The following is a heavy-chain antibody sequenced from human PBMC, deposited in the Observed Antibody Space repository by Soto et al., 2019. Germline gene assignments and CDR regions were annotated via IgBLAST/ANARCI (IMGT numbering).Heavy chain of an antibody. J-gene: IGHJ4*02. CDR3: AKGGGDYGSDTYYFDY. Sequence: QVQLVESGGGVVQPGRSLRLSCAASGFTFSSYGMHWVRQAPGKGLEWVAVIWYDGSNKYYADSVKGRFTISRDNXKXXLYLQMNSLRAEDTAVYYCAKGGGDYGSDTYYFDYWGQGTLVTVSS. V-gene: IGHV3-33*06. D-gene: IGHD3-10*01. CDR2: IWYDGSNK. CDR1: GFTFSSYG.